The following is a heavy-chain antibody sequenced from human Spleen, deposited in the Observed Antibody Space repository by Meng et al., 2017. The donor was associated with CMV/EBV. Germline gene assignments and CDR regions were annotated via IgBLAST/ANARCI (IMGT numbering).Heavy chain of an antibody. CDR3: ARGEHCSSTSCYWGAWFDP. V-gene: IGHV1-69*02. D-gene: IGHD2-2*01. J-gene: IGHJ5*02. CDR2: IIPSLGIA. Sequence: TVSSYTISWVRQAPGQGLEWMGRIIPSLGIANYAQKFQGRVTITADKSTSTAYMELSSLRAEDTAVYYCARGEHCSSTSCYWGAWFDPWGQGTLVTVSS. CDR1: TVSSYT.